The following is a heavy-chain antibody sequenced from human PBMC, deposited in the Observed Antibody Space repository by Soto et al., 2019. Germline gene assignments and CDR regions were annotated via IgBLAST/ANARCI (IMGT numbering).Heavy chain of an antibody. V-gene: IGHV3-23*01. CDR2: ISGSGGST. D-gene: IGHD3-16*01. J-gene: IGHJ4*02. CDR3: EKGHLKGGLDY. Sequence: GGSLRLSCAASGFTFSSYAMGWVRQAPGKGLEWVSAISGSGGSTYYADSVKGRFTISRDNSKNTLYLQMNSLRAEDTAVYYCEKGHLKGGLDYWGQGTLVTVSS. CDR1: GFTFSSYA.